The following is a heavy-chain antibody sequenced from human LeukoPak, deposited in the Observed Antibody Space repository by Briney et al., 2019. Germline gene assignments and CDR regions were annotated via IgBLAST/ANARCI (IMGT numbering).Heavy chain of an antibody. CDR1: GGTFSSYA. Sequence: SVKVSCKASGGTFSSYAISWVRQAPGQGLEWMGGIIPIFGTANYAQKFQGRVTITADKSTSTAYMELSSLRSEDTAVYYCARESHIVVVTTIPGAFDIWGQGTMVTVSS. J-gene: IGHJ3*02. D-gene: IGHD2-21*02. CDR3: ARESHIVVVTTIPGAFDI. V-gene: IGHV1-69*06. CDR2: IIPIFGTA.